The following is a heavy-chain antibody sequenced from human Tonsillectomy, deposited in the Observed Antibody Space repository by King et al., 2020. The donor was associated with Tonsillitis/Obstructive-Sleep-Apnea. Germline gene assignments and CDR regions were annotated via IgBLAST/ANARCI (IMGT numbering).Heavy chain of an antibody. CDR2: ISSDGSST. V-gene: IGHV3-74*01. CDR1: GFTFSSYW. Sequence: VQLVQSGGGLVQPGGSLRLSCAASGFTFSSYWMHWVRQAPGKGLLWVSYISSDGSSTSYADSVKGRFTISRDNAKNTLYLQMNSLRAEDTAVYYCARDHYCSGGSCDAFDLWGQGTMVTVSS. CDR3: ARDHYCSGGSCDAFDL. J-gene: IGHJ3*01. D-gene: IGHD2-15*01.